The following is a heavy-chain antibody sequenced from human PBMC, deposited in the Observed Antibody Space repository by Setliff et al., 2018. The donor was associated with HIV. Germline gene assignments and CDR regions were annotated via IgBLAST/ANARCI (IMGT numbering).Heavy chain of an antibody. CDR1: GFTFGDYV. J-gene: IGHJ6*02. Sequence: PGGSLRLSCTASGFTFGDYVMSWVRQAPGKGLEWVGFIRSKNYGETTESAASVKDRFTFSRDDSKSIAYLQVSSLKTEDTAVYYCTRDYGVVGGIQPYYYYGMDVWGQGTTVTVSS. CDR2: IRSKNYGETT. CDR3: TRDYGVVGGIQPYYYYGMDV. D-gene: IGHD1-26*01. V-gene: IGHV3-49*04.